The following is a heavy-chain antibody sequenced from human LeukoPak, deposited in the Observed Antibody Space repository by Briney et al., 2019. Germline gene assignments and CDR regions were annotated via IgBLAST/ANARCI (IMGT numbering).Heavy chain of an antibody. J-gene: IGHJ6*02. V-gene: IGHV1-58*02. Sequence: SVKVSCKASGFTFTSSAMQWVRQARGQRLEWIGWTVVGSGNTNYAQKFQERVTITRDMSTSTAYMELSSLRSEDTAVYYCAAARITMVRGVPYYYYGMDPWGQGTLVTVSS. D-gene: IGHD3-10*01. CDR3: AAARITMVRGVPYYYYGMDP. CDR2: TVVGSGNT. CDR1: GFTFTSSA.